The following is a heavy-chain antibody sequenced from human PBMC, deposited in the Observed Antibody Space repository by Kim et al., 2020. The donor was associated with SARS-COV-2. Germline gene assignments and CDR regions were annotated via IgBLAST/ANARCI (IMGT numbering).Heavy chain of an antibody. CDR3: ARGQYYGSGSYYNPFDY. Sequence: LKGRVTIAVDTSKNQFSLKLSSVTAADTAVYYCARGQYYGSGSYYNPFDYWGQGTLVTVSS. V-gene: IGHV4-34*01. J-gene: IGHJ4*02. D-gene: IGHD3-10*01.